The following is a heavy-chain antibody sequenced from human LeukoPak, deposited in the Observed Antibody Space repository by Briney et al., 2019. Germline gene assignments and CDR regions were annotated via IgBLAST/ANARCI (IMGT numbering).Heavy chain of an antibody. CDR3: ARTITMARVDI. Sequence: AGGSLRLSSAVSGFTVSNKYMNWIRQAPGKGLEWVSVIYSDGSTYYADSVKGRFTISRDNSKNTLYLQMNSLRVEDTAVYYCARTITMARVDIWGQGTMVTVSS. CDR1: GFTVSNKY. D-gene: IGHD3-10*01. V-gene: IGHV3-53*01. J-gene: IGHJ3*02. CDR2: IYSDGST.